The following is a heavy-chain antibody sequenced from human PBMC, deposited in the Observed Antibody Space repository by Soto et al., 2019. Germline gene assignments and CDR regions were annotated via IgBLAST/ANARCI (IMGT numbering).Heavy chain of an antibody. V-gene: IGHV3-7*01. CDR2: IKQDGSEK. D-gene: IGHD2-15*01. CDR1: GFTFSSYW. Sequence: GGSLRLSCAASGFTFSSYWMSWVRQAPGKGLEWVANIKQDGSEKCYVGSVKGRFTISRDNAKNSLCLQMNSLRAEDTAVYYCARDNGDCSGGSCYSGWFDPWGQGTLVTVSS. CDR3: ARDNGDCSGGSCYSGWFDP. J-gene: IGHJ5*02.